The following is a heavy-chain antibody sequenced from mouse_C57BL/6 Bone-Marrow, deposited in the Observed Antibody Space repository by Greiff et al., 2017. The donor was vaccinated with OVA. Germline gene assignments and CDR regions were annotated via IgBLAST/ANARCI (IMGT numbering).Heavy chain of an antibody. V-gene: IGHV1-15*01. J-gene: IGHJ3*01. CDR3: TPCAYWGFAY. CDR1: GYTFTDYE. Sequence: VQLQESGAELVRPGASVTLSCKASGYTFTDYEMHWVKQTPVHGLEWIGAIDPETGGTAYNQKFKGKAILTADKSSSTAYMELRSLTSEDSAVYYCTPCAYWGFAYWGQGTLVTVSA. D-gene: IGHD2-10*01. CDR2: IDPETGGT.